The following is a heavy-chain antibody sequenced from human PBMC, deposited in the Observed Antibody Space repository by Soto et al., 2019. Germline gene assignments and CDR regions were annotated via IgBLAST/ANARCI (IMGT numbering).Heavy chain of an antibody. V-gene: IGHV1-18*01. D-gene: IGHD3-9*01. J-gene: IGHJ4*02. Sequence: APVKGSCQTSGYTFSSYGISWVRQAPGQRVEWMGWISAYSGNTNYAQKLQGRVTMTTDTSTSTAYMELRSLRSDDTAVYYCARDNRRYYDILTGPIVAFDYWGQGTLVTVSS. CDR3: ARDNRRYYDILTGPIVAFDY. CDR1: GYTFSSYG. CDR2: ISAYSGNT.